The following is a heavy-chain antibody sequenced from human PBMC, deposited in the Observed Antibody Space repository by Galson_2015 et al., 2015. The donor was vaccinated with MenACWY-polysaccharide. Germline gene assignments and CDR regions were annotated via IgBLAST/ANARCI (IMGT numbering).Heavy chain of an antibody. D-gene: IGHD2-15*01. Sequence: SLRLSCAASGFTFVSYAMNWVRQAPGKGLEWVSTISGSGGSTYYAHSVKGRFSISRDNSKNTLYLQMNSLRAEDTAMYYCARLGSKHPAVAAGLDYWGQGTLVTVSS. J-gene: IGHJ4*02. CDR2: ISGSGGST. CDR3: ARLGSKHPAVAAGLDY. V-gene: IGHV3-23*01. CDR1: GFTFVSYA.